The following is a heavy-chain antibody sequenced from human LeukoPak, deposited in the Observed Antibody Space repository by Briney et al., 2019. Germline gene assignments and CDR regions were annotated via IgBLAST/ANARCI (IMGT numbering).Heavy chain of an antibody. CDR2: ISVRSNYI. Sequence: GGSLRLSCLASGYTFSSYSINWVRQAPGKGLEWVSSISVRSNYIYYADSVRGRFRISRDDARDSLYLQMNSLRAEDTAVYYCARRAPGYCITTSCPDTYYYYYYMDVWGKGTTVTVSS. D-gene: IGHD2-2*01. V-gene: IGHV3-21*01. CDR1: GYTFSSYS. J-gene: IGHJ6*03. CDR3: ARRAPGYCITTSCPDTYYYYYYMDV.